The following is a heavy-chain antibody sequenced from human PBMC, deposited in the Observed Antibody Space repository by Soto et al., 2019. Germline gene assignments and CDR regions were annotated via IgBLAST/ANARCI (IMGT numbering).Heavy chain of an antibody. J-gene: IGHJ5*02. CDR3: ARLHFALAVWFDP. CDR2: IYYSGST. D-gene: IGHD2-15*01. CDR1: GGSISSGGYY. Sequence: SETLSLTCTVSGGSISSGGYYWSWIRQHPGKGLEWIGYIYYSGSTYYNPSLKSRVTISVDTSKNQFSLKLSSVTAAGTAVYYCARLHFALAVWFDPWGQGTLVTVSS. V-gene: IGHV4-30-4*08.